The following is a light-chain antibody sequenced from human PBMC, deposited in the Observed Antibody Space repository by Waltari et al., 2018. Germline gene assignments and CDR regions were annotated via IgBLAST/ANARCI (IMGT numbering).Light chain of an antibody. CDR2: GTS. CDR3: QHYGSSPGT. Sequence: EIVLTQSPGTLSLSRGERATLSSRASQRASRSPSTPYLAWYQQKPGQAPRVLIYGTSNRATGIPDRFSGSGSGTDFILTISRLEPEDFAVYFCQHYGSSPGTFGQGTKVEIK. CDR1: QRASRSPSTPY. V-gene: IGKV3-20*01. J-gene: IGKJ1*01.